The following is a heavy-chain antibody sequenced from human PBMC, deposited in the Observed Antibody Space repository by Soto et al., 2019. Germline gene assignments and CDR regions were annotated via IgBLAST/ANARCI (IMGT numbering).Heavy chain of an antibody. J-gene: IGHJ4*02. CDR2: ISGSGGST. Sequence: EVQLLESGGGLVQPGGSLRLSCAASGFTFSSYAMSWVRQAPGKGLEWVSAISGSGGSTYYADSVKGRFTISRDNSKNPLYLQMNSLRAEDTAVYYCAKPLEGDIVVVPAANFDYWGQGTLVTVSS. V-gene: IGHV3-23*01. CDR1: GFTFSSYA. CDR3: AKPLEGDIVVVPAANFDY. D-gene: IGHD2-2*01.